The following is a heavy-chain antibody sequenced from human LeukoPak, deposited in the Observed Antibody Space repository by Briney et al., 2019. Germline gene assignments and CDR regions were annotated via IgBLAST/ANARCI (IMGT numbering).Heavy chain of an antibody. CDR3: ARDLGDYGGGSLLWFGELSGWFDP. CDR1: GFTFSSYS. V-gene: IGHV3-21*01. Sequence: GGSLRLSCAASGFTFSSYSMNWVRQAPGKGLEWVSSISSSSSYIYYADSVKGRFTISRDNAKNSLYLQMNSLRAEDTAVYYCARDLGDYGGGSLLWFGELSGWFDPWGQGTLVTVSS. CDR2: ISSSSSYI. J-gene: IGHJ5*02. D-gene: IGHD3-10*01.